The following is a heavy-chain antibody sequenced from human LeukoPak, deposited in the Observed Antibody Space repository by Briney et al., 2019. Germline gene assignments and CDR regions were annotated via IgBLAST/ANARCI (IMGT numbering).Heavy chain of an antibody. V-gene: IGHV1-2*02. CDR2: IRPNSGGT. D-gene: IGHD6-25*01. CDR3: AGSIAATGHMPHDY. Sequence: GASVKVSCKASGYTFTGYYIHWLRQAPGQGLEWMGWIRPNSGGTNYAQKFQGRVTMTRDTSISTAYVELSSLRSDDTSVFYCAGSIAATGHMPHDYWGQGTLVTVSS. J-gene: IGHJ4*02. CDR1: GYTFTGYY.